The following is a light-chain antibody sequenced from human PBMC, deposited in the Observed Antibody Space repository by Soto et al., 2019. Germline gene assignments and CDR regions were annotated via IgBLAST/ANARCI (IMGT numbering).Light chain of an antibody. CDR1: QSVSSY. J-gene: IGKJ1*01. V-gene: IGKV3-11*01. CDR2: DAS. Sequence: EIVLTQSPATLSLSPGERATLSCRASQSVSSYLAWYQQKPGQAPRLLIYDASNRATGIPARFSGSGSGAEFTLSISSLQSEDFAVYYCQQYDDWPGTFGHGTKVEIK. CDR3: QQYDDWPGT.